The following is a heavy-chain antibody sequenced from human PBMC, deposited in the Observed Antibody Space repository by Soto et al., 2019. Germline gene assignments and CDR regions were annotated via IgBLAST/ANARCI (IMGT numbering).Heavy chain of an antibody. CDR1: GGSISSYY. Sequence: SETLSLTCTGSGGSISSYYWSWIRQPAGKGLEWIGYIYYSGSTNYNPSLKSRVTISVDTSKNQFSLKLSSVTAADTAVYYCARGSGYSGYDGGQLVRGYYFDYWGQGTLVTVSS. V-gene: IGHV4-59*01. D-gene: IGHD5-12*01. J-gene: IGHJ4*02. CDR3: ARGSGYSGYDGGQLVRGYYFDY. CDR2: IYYSGST.